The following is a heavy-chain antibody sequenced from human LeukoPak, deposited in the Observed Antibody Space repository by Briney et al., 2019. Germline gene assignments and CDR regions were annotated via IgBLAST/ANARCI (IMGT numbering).Heavy chain of an antibody. J-gene: IGHJ4*02. Sequence: PSETLSLTCTVSGDSISGYYWNWIRQPAGTGLEWIGRMHSSGSTNYSPSLKSRVTMSADTSKNQFSLKLRSVTPADTAVYYCARDRGSGRHLDYWGQGTLVTVSS. V-gene: IGHV4-4*07. CDR1: GDSISGYY. D-gene: IGHD6-19*01. CDR2: MHSSGST. CDR3: ARDRGSGRHLDY.